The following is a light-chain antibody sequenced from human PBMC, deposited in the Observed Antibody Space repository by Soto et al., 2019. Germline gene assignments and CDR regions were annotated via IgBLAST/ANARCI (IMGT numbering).Light chain of an antibody. V-gene: IGLV1-47*01. J-gene: IGLJ2*01. CDR3: AAWDDSLSGPDVV. CDR2: RNN. Sequence: QSVLTQPPSASGTPGQRVTTSCSGSSSNIGSNYVYWYQQLPGTAPKLLIYRNNQRPSGVPDRFSGSKSGTSASLAISGLRSEDEADYDCAAWDDSLSGPDVVFGGGTKLTVL. CDR1: SSNIGSNY.